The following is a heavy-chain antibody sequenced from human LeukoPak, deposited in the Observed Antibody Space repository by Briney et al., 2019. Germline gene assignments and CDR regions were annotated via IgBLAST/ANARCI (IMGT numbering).Heavy chain of an antibody. CDR1: GFIFSGYG. CDR3: ARGNFRRDGYNFDY. J-gene: IGHJ4*02. D-gene: IGHD5-24*01. V-gene: IGHV3-33*01. CDR2: IWYDGSNK. Sequence: GGSLRLSCAASGFIFSGYGMHWVRQAPGKGLEWVAVIWYDGSNKYYADSVKGRFIISRDNSKNTLYLQMNSLRAEDTAVFYCARGNFRRDGYNFDYWGQGTLVTVSS.